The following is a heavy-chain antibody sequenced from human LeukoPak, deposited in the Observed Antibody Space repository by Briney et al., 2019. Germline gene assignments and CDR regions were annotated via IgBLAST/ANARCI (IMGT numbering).Heavy chain of an antibody. CDR2: INPSGGST. D-gene: IGHD2-15*01. Sequence: ASVKVSCKASGYTFTSYYMHWVRQAPGQGLEWMGIINPSGGSTSYAQKFQGRVTMTRDMSTSTVYMELSGLRSEDTAVYYCARSPYCSGGSCYGSSWFDPWGQGTLVTVSS. CDR1: GYTFTSYY. V-gene: IGHV1-46*01. J-gene: IGHJ5*02. CDR3: ARSPYCSGGSCYGSSWFDP.